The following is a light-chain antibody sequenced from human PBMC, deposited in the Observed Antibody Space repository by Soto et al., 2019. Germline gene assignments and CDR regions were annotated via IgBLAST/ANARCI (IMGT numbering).Light chain of an antibody. CDR1: SSDVGGYNY. J-gene: IGLJ1*01. CDR3: SSYTSSSTPYV. CDR2: EVS. Sequence: QSALTQPASVSGSPGQSITISGTGTSSDVGGYNYVSWYQQHPGKAPKLMIYEVSNRPSGVSNRFSGSKSGNTASLTISGLQAEDEADYYCSSYTSSSTPYVFGTGTTLTVL. V-gene: IGLV2-14*01.